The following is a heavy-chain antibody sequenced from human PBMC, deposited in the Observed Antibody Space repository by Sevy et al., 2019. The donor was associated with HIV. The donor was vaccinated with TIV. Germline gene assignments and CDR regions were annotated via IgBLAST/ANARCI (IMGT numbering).Heavy chain of an antibody. D-gene: IGHD4-4*01. CDR3: AKVLSVTFSYWYGLDV. CDR1: GFTFSNYA. V-gene: IGHV3-23*01. J-gene: IGHJ6*02. Sequence: GGSLRLSCAASGFTFSNYAMNWVRQAPGKGLESISCISNNGDRTYYIDSVRGRFTISRDNSKNMLYLQMHGLRAEDAATYYCAKVLSVTFSYWYGLDVWGQGTTVTVSS. CDR2: ISNNGDRT.